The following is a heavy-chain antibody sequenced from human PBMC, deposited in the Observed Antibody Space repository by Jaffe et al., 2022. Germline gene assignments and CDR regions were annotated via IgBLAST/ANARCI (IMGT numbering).Heavy chain of an antibody. Sequence: QVQLQESGPGLVRPSQTLSLSCTVSGASISSGSYYWSWIRQPAGKGLEWIGRVYISGNTKYNPSLLSRVSISIDTSKNQFSLKLSSVTAADTAVYYCARPTIASPAHDAFDFWGQGTVVTVSS. D-gene: IGHD2-15*01. CDR1: GASISSGSYY. J-gene: IGHJ3*01. CDR3: ARPTIASPAHDAFDF. CDR2: VYISGNT. V-gene: IGHV4-61*02.